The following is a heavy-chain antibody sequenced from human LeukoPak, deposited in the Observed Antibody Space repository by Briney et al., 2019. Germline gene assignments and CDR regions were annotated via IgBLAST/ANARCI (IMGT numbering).Heavy chain of an antibody. CDR3: ARDEGDPGDFDY. J-gene: IGHJ4*02. V-gene: IGHV3-11*05. D-gene: IGHD2-21*02. CDR1: GFTFSDYY. CDR2: ISSSSSYT. Sequence: GGSLRLSCAASGFTFSDYYMSWIRQAPGKGLEWVSYISSSSSYTNYADSAKGRFTISRDNAKNSLYLQMNSLRAEDTAVYYCARDEGDPGDFDYWGQGTLVTVSS.